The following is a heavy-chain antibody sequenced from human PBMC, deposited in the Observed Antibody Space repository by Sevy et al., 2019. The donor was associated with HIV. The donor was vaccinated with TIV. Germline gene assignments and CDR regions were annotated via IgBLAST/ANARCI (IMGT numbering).Heavy chain of an antibody. CDR3: AKDVPDQSWYDDFWSGSPCFDY. CDR1: GFTFSSYW. J-gene: IGHJ4*02. CDR2: IKRDGTEK. D-gene: IGHD3-3*01. Sequence: GGSLRLSCAASGFTFSSYWMSWVRQAPGKGLEWVAHIKRDGTEKYYVDSVKGRFTISRDNAKNSLYLQMNSLRAEDTAIYYCAKDVPDQSWYDDFWSGSPCFDYWGRGTLVTVSS. V-gene: IGHV3-7*03.